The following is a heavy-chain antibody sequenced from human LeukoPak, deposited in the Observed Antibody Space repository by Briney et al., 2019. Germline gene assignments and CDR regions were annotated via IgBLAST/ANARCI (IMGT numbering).Heavy chain of an antibody. Sequence: PSETLSLTCTVSGGSISSYYWSWIRQPPGKGREWIGYISYSGSTNYNPSLKSRVTISVDTSKNQFSLKLSSVTAADTAVYYCARYVWGSYPTFEDCWGQGTLVTVSS. CDR1: GGSISSYY. CDR2: ISYSGST. V-gene: IGHV4-59*01. CDR3: ARYVWGSYPTFEDC. D-gene: IGHD3-16*02. J-gene: IGHJ4*02.